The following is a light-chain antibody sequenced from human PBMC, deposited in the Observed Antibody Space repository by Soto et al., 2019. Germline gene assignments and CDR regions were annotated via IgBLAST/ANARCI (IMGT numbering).Light chain of an antibody. Sequence: LTQPASVSGSSGQSITISCSGTNSDIGSYNYVSWYLQHPGKAPKLIVFEVSNRPSGISDRFSGSKSGNTAYLTISGLRTEDEAVYYCNSYTGSNTLYVFGTGTKVTVL. V-gene: IGLV2-14*01. J-gene: IGLJ1*01. CDR1: NSDIGSYNY. CDR2: EVS. CDR3: NSYTGSNTLYV.